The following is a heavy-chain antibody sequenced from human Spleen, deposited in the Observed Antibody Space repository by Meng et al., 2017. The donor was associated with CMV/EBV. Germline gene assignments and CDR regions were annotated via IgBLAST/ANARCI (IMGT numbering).Heavy chain of an antibody. V-gene: IGHV3-11*01. CDR1: GFTFSDYY. CDR2: ISSSGSTI. Sequence: GESLKISCAASGFTFSDYYMSWIRQAPGKGLEWVSYISSSGSTIYYADSVKGRFTISRDNAKNSLYLQMSSLRAEDTAVYYCARELIGNYFDYWGQGTLVTVSS. CDR3: ARELIGNYFDY. J-gene: IGHJ4*02.